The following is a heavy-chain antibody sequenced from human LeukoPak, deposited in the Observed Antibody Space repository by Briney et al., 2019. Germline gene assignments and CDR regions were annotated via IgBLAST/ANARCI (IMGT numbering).Heavy chain of an antibody. CDR1: GYTFTSHG. Sequence: ASVKVSCKASGYTFTSHGISWVRQAPGQGLEWMGWIHIYRGSTNYAQKFQGRVTMTTDTSTSTVYMEVRGLRSDDTAMYYCARDVGITVADSFDPWGQGTLVTVSS. D-gene: IGHD6-13*01. J-gene: IGHJ5*02. CDR2: IHIYRGST. CDR3: ARDVGITVADSFDP. V-gene: IGHV1-18*01.